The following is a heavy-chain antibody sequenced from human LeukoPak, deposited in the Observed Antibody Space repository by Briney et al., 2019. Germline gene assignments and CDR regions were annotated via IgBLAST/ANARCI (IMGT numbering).Heavy chain of an antibody. CDR1: GGSFSGYY. Sequence: SETLSLTCAVYGGSFSGYYWSWIRQPPGKGLEWIGEINHSGSTNYNPSLKSRVTISVDTSKNQFSLKLSSVTAADTAVYYCARLTSHRLLWFGEWPLYAFDIWGQGTMVTVSS. J-gene: IGHJ3*02. CDR3: ARLTSHRLLWFGEWPLYAFDI. D-gene: IGHD3-10*01. V-gene: IGHV4-34*01. CDR2: INHSGST.